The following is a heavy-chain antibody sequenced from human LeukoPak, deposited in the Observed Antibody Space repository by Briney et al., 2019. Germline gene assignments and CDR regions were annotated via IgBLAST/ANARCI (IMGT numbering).Heavy chain of an antibody. Sequence: SETLSLTCAVYGGSFSGYYWSWIRQPPGNGLEWIGEINHSGSTNYNPSLKSRVTISVDTSKNQFSLKLSSVTAADTAVYYCARGLLVTIFGVVIRYYFDYWGQGTLVTVSS. CDR2: INHSGST. D-gene: IGHD3-3*01. CDR3: ARGLLVTIFGVVIRYYFDY. V-gene: IGHV4-34*01. CDR1: GGSFSGYY. J-gene: IGHJ4*02.